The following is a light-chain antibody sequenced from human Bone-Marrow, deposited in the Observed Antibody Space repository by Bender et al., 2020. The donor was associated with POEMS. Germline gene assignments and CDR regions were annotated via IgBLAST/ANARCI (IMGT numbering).Light chain of an antibody. V-gene: IGLV2-23*02. J-gene: IGLJ1*01. CDR1: GGDVGSYSL. Sequence: QSALTQPASVSGSPGQSITISCTGTGGDVGSYSLVSWYQQHPGRAPKLIIYLVSQRPSGISDRFSGSKSGYTASLTISGLQVEDEAEYYCCSYTGSGNFGVFGTGTKVTVL. CDR3: CSYTGSGNFGV. CDR2: LVS.